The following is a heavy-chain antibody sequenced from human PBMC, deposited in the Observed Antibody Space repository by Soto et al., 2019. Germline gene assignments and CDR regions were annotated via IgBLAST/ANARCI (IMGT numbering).Heavy chain of an antibody. CDR2: TRNRAHSYTT. CDR1: GFTFSDHY. J-gene: IGHJ6*03. V-gene: IGHV3-72*01. CDR3: VLTMVRGAGYDYYYMDV. D-gene: IGHD3-10*01. Sequence: MDGPGGSLRLSCAASGFTFSDHYMDWVRQAPGKGLEWVGRTRNRAHSYTTKYAASVEGRFTISRDDSKNSLYLQMNSLKTEDTAVYYCVLTMVRGAGYDYYYMDVWGKGTTVTVSS.